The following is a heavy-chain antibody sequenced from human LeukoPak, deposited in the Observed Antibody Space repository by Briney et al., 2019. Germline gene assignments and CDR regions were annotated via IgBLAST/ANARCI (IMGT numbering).Heavy chain of an antibody. CDR1: GFTFSDYA. Sequence: GGSLRLSCAASGFTFSDYAMSWVRQAPGKGLEWVSAISSGGSTYYADSVKGRFTISRDNSKNTLSLQMSSLRAEDTAVYYCAKDGCSSTTCYSNCWGQGTLVTVSS. V-gene: IGHV3-23*01. J-gene: IGHJ4*02. D-gene: IGHD2-2*01. CDR2: ISSGGST. CDR3: AKDGCSSTTCYSNC.